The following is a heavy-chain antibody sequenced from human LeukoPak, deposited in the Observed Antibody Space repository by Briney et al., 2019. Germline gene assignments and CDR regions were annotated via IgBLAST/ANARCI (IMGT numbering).Heavy chain of an antibody. V-gene: IGHV4-59*11. CDR2: MFYSGST. Sequence: MTSETLSLMCTVSGDSFRSHYWSWVRQPPEKALEWIGYMFYSGSTNYNPSLKGRVAISVDTSKNQFSLMLSSVTAADTAIYYCARVGQWQYYFDYWGQGTQVTVSS. J-gene: IGHJ4*02. CDR1: GDSFRSHY. CDR3: ARVGQWQYYFDY. D-gene: IGHD6-19*01.